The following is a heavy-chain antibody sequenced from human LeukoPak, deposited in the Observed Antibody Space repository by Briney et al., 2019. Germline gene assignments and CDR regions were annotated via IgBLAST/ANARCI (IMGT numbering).Heavy chain of an antibody. Sequence: GGSLRLSCAASGFTVSSNYMSWVRQAPGKGLEWVSAISGSGGSTYYADSVKGRFTISRDNSKNTLYLQMNSLRAEDTAVYYCARDRRPSWELPGGWFDPWGQGTLVTVSS. CDR2: ISGSGGST. CDR3: ARDRRPSWELPGGWFDP. J-gene: IGHJ5*02. CDR1: GFTVSSNY. D-gene: IGHD1-26*01. V-gene: IGHV3-23*01.